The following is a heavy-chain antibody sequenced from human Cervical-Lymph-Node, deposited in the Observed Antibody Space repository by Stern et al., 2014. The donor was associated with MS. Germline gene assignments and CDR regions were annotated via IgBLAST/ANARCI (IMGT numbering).Heavy chain of an antibody. CDR1: GGTFSNYA. V-gene: IGHV1-69*09. J-gene: IGHJ6*02. D-gene: IGHD2/OR15-2a*01. CDR2: IIPFLDVA. Sequence: VQLVESGAEVKTPGSSVMVSCRASGGTFSNYAINWLRQAPGQGLEWMGVIIPFLDVANYAQRFQGRVTITADKSTTTAYMELSSLRSDDTAVYYCARRPPIDASGRTFFYFYGMDVWGQGTSVAVSS. CDR3: ARRPPIDASGRTFFYFYGMDV.